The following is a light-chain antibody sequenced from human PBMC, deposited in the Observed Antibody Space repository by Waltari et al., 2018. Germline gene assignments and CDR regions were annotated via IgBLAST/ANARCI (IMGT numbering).Light chain of an antibody. CDR1: QSVGSSS. V-gene: IGKV3-20*01. CDR2: RAS. Sequence: EIVLTQSPGTASLSPGERVTLSCRASQSVGSSSLAWYQQKPGQAPRLVIYRASRRATGIPDRFRGSGSGTDFSLTLSRLEPEDFAVYYCQQHGTLPATFGQGTKVEIK. J-gene: IGKJ1*01. CDR3: QQHGTLPAT.